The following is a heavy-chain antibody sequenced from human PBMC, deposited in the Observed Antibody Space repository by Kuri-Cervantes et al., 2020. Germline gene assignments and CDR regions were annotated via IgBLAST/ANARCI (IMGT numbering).Heavy chain of an antibody. Sequence: SLKISCAASGFTFSSYAMHWVRQAPGKGLEWVAVISYDGSNKYYADSVKGRFTISRDNSKNTLYLQMNSLGAEDTAVYYCAKGARFLEWLLHYYYYGMDVWGQGTTVTVSS. CDR1: GFTFSSYA. J-gene: IGHJ6*02. CDR2: ISYDGSNK. D-gene: IGHD3-3*01. CDR3: AKGARFLEWLLHYYYYGMDV. V-gene: IGHV3-30-3*01.